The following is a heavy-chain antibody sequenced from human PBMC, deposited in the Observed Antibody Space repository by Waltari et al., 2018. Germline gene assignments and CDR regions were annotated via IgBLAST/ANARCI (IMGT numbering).Heavy chain of an antibody. CDR2: VSTDGGTT. CDR1: GFTFSSHG. D-gene: IGHD6-13*01. J-gene: IGHJ3*02. Sequence: QVHLVESGGGVVQPGRSLRLSCAASGFTFSSHGMHWVRQAPGKGLEWVTVVSTDGGTTYYANSVKGRFTISRDNSKNTLYLQMNSLIVEDTAIYYCANEGAAAARFAFDIWGQGTTVIVSS. CDR3: ANEGAAAARFAFDI. V-gene: IGHV3-30*18.